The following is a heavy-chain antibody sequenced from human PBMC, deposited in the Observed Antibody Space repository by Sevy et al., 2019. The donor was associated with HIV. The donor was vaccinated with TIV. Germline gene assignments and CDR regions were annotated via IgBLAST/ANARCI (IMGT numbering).Heavy chain of an antibody. CDR1: GFTFSSYV. J-gene: IGHJ4*02. CDR3: ARQRGGATITTGFFDY. D-gene: IGHD4-4*01. Sequence: GGSLRLSCVASGFTFSSYVMHWVRQAPGKGLEYVSAINSNGGNTDYANSVKGRFIISRDNSKNTLYLQMGSLRADDMAVYYCARQRGGATITTGFFDYWGQGALVTVSS. V-gene: IGHV3-64*01. CDR2: INSNGGNT.